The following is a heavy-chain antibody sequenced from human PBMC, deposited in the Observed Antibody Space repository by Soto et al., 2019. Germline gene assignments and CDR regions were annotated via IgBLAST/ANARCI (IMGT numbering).Heavy chain of an antibody. V-gene: IGHV3-53*01. J-gene: IGHJ3*02. CDR3: AKDVYGAPLAFDI. CDR2: LYSGGST. CDR1: GFTVSDNY. Sequence: GGSLRLSCAASGFTVSDNYMNWVRQAPGKGLEWVSILYSGGSTHYADSVKGRFTISRDNSKNTLYLQMNSLRAEDTAVYYCAKDVYGAPLAFDIWGQGTMVTVSS. D-gene: IGHD4-17*01.